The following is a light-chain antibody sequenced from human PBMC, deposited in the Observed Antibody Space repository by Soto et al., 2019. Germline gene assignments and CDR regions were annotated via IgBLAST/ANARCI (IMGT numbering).Light chain of an antibody. Sequence: ETVLTQSPGTLSLSPGERATLSCRASQTVNSNSLAWFQHKPGQAPRLLIYDASSRATAIPDRFSGGGSGTDFTLTLSRLEPEDFAVYYCQQYDKSPPISFGQGTRLEIK. CDR2: DAS. CDR1: QTVNSNS. J-gene: IGKJ5*01. CDR3: QQYDKSPPIS. V-gene: IGKV3-20*01.